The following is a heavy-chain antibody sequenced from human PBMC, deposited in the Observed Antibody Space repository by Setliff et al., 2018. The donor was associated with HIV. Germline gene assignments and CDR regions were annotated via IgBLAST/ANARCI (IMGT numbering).Heavy chain of an antibody. Sequence: GESLRLSCAASGFTVSSSYMSWVRQAPGKGLEWVSFIYPGGTTNYADSVKGRFTISRDTSKNTLFLQMNTLRAEDTAVYYCARVRTVAGLKVGFEDYWGQGTLVTVSS. CDR2: IYPGGTT. V-gene: IGHV3-66*01. CDR1: GFTVSSSY. CDR3: ARVRTVAGLKVGFEDY. J-gene: IGHJ4*02. D-gene: IGHD6-19*01.